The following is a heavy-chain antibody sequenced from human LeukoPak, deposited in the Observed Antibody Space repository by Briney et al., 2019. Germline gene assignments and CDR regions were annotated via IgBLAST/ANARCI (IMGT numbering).Heavy chain of an antibody. J-gene: IGHJ3*02. CDR3: ARGMLLSRAFDI. CDR2: IYYSGST. V-gene: IGHV4-39*01. Sequence: SETLSLTCTVSGGSISSSSYYWGWIRHPPGKGLEWIGSIYYSGSTYYNPSLKSRVTISVDTSKNQFSLKLSSVTAADTAVYYCARGMLLSRAFDIWGQGTMVTVSS. D-gene: IGHD2-15*01. CDR1: GGSISSSSYY.